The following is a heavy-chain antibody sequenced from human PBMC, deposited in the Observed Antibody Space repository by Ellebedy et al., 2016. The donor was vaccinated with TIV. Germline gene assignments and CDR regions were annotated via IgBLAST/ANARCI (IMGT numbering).Heavy chain of an antibody. Sequence: GGSLRLSXAASGFTFSSYGMHWVRQAPGKGLEWVAVISYDGSNKYYADSVKGRFTISRDNAKNSLYLQMNSLRAEDTAVYYCAVHCSSTSCPIDPWGQGTLVTVSS. CDR3: AVHCSSTSCPIDP. CDR2: ISYDGSNK. J-gene: IGHJ5*02. D-gene: IGHD2-2*01. V-gene: IGHV3-30*03. CDR1: GFTFSSYG.